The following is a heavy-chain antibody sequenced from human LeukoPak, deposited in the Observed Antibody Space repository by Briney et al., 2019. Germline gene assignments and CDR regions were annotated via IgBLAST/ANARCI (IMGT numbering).Heavy chain of an antibody. Sequence: GGSLRLSCAASGFTFNSAWMGWVRQAPGKGLEWVGRIKSGSDGGAIHYAAPVKGRFTISRDDSKNTVYLQMNSLKTEDTAVYYCTTDQLEGYYDTWSGYYLFWGQGTLVTVSS. CDR1: GFTFNSAW. D-gene: IGHD3-3*01. CDR3: TTDQLEGYYDTWSGYYLF. V-gene: IGHV3-15*01. J-gene: IGHJ4*02. CDR2: IKSGSDGGAI.